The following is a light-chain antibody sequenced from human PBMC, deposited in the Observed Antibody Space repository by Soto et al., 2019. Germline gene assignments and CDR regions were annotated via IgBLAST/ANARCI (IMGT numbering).Light chain of an antibody. CDR1: QSISSY. J-gene: IGKJ1*01. CDR2: AAS. V-gene: IGKV1-39*01. CDR3: QQNSRTPWT. Sequence: DIQMTQSPSSLSASLGDRVTITCRASQSISSYLNWYQQKPGKVPKLLIYAASTLQSGVPSRFSGSGSGTDFTLTISSLQPEDFATYFCQQNSRTPWTFGQGTRWIS.